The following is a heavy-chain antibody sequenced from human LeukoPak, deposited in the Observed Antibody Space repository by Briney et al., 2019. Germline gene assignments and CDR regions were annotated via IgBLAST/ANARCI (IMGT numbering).Heavy chain of an antibody. V-gene: IGHV3-7*01. CDR1: GFTFSIYW. Sequence: GGSLRLSCAASGFTFSIYWMTWVRQAPGKGLEWVANIDRDGSDKYYVDSVRGRFTISRDNAKNSLYLQMNSLRAEDTAVYYCVRDFSLTRLERPFDYWGQGTLITVSS. CDR3: VRDFSLTRLERPFDY. CDR2: IDRDGSDK. D-gene: IGHD1-1*01. J-gene: IGHJ4*02.